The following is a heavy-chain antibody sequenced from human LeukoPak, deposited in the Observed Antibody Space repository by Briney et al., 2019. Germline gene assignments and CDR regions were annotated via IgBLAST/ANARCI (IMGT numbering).Heavy chain of an antibody. CDR3: ARLQYCSGTSCYWFDP. J-gene: IGHJ5*02. V-gene: IGHV4-30-2*01. Sequence: SQSLSLTCYVTDGSISIGVNSWSWIRQPLGKGLEWIGYIYHTGSTYYNPSLKSRVTISVDTSKNQFSLRLSSVTAADTAVYYCARLQYCSGTSCYWFDPWGQGTLVTVSS. D-gene: IGHD2-2*01. CDR2: IYHTGST. CDR1: DGSISIGVNS.